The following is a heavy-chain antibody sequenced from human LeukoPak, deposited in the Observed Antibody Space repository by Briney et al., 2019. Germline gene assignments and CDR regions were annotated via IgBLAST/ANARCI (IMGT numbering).Heavy chain of an antibody. CDR1: GFTFSSYG. Sequence: PGGALILSCAASGFTFSSYGMNWVRQAPGKGLEWVSSITSSGSYIFYADSVKGRLTISRDNAKNSLYLQMNSLRAEDTAVYYCAREEGCSGGSCYRVQYDYWGQGTLVTVSS. CDR3: AREEGCSGGSCYRVQYDY. D-gene: IGHD2-15*01. V-gene: IGHV3-21*01. J-gene: IGHJ4*02. CDR2: ITSSGSYI.